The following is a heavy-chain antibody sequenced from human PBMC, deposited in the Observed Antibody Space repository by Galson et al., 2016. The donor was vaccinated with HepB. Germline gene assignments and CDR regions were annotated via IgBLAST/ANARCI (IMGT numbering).Heavy chain of an antibody. CDR2: LWYDGTHK. D-gene: IGHD2-21*02. CDR1: GFTFSSYG. Sequence: SLRLSCAASGFTFSSYGMHWVRQAPGKGLEWVAILWYDGTHKYCADSVKGRLTVSRDNSKNTLYLQMNSLRAEDTAVYYCARDRFPRVTRGRNWFDPWGQGTLVTVSS. J-gene: IGHJ5*02. CDR3: ARDRFPRVTRGRNWFDP. V-gene: IGHV3-33*01.